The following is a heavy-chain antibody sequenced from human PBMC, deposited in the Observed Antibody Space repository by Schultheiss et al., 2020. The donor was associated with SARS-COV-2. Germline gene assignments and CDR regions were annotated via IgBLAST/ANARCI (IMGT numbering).Heavy chain of an antibody. Sequence: LSLTCTVSGGSISSGGYYWSWIRQPPGKGLEWVSYISSSGSTIYYADSVKGRFTISRDNSKNTLYLQLNSLRADDTAVYYCARVEEGGSGDFDYWGQGTLVTVSS. D-gene: IGHD3-3*01. V-gene: IGHV3-11*04. CDR2: ISSSGSTI. J-gene: IGHJ4*02. CDR1: GGSISSGGYY. CDR3: ARVEEGGSGDFDY.